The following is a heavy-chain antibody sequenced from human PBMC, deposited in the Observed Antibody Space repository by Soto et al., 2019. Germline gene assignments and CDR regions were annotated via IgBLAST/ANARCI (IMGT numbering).Heavy chain of an antibody. CDR1: GGTFSSYA. D-gene: IGHD3-3*01. J-gene: IGHJ5*01. V-gene: IGHV1-69*06. CDR2: IIPIFGTA. CDR3: AREPALSSGYLNWFGP. Sequence: SVKVSCKASGGTFSSYAISWVRQAPGQGLEWMGGIIPIFGTANYAQKFQGRVTITADKSTSTAYMELSSLRSEDTAVYYCAREPALSSGYLNWFGPWQRRTMVTVSS.